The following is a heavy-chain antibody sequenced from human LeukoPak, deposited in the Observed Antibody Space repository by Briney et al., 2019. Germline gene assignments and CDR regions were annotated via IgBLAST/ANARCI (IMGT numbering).Heavy chain of an antibody. J-gene: IGHJ4*02. Sequence: SETLSLTCTVSGGSISSYYWSWIRQPPGKGLEWIGYIYYSGSTNYNPSLKSRVTISVDTSKNQFSLKLSSVTAADTAVYYCARGVSAYYYSSGSYYFDYWGQGTLVTVSS. D-gene: IGHD3-10*01. V-gene: IGHV4-59*01. CDR1: GGSISSYY. CDR3: ARGVSAYYYSSGSYYFDY. CDR2: IYYSGST.